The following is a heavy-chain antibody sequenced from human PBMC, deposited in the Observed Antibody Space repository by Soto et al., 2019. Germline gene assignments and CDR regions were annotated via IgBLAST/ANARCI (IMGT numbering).Heavy chain of an antibody. Sequence: PGGSLRLSCAASGFTFSSYWMSWVRQAPGKGLEWVATIKQDGSDKKHVDSVKGRFTISRDNAKNSLYLQMDSLRAEDTAVYYCVKGYYHGSSVLCGPGTRFTVA. CDR1: GFTFSSYW. J-gene: IGHJ4*01. CDR3: VKGYYHGSSVL. CDR2: IKQDGSDK. V-gene: IGHV3-7*05. D-gene: IGHD3-10*01.